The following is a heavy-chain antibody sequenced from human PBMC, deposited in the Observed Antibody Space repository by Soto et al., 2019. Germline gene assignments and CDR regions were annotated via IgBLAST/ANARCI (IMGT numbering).Heavy chain of an antibody. J-gene: IGHJ6*02. CDR2: IDNDGSRT. V-gene: IGHV3-74*01. CDR1: GFTFSSYW. Sequence: PGGSLRLSCAASGFTFSSYWMHWVRQAPGKGLVWVSRIDNDGSRTAYADSVKGRFTISRDNAKNTLYLQMDSLRAEDTAVYYCARGSHLSYYGMDVWGQGTTVTVSS. CDR3: ARGSHLSYYGMDV.